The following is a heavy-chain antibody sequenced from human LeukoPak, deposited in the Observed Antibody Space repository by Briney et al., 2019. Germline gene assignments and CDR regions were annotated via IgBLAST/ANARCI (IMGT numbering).Heavy chain of an antibody. D-gene: IGHD1-14*01. J-gene: IGHJ4*02. V-gene: IGHV3-7*03. Sequence: GGSLRLSCAASGFTFSSYWMSWVRQAPGKGLQWVANIKQDGSEKYYVDSVKGRFTISRDDAKNSLYLQMNSLRSDDTAVYYCARGITPGDYWGQGTLVTVSS. CDR3: ARGITPGDY. CDR2: IKQDGSEK. CDR1: GFTFSSYW.